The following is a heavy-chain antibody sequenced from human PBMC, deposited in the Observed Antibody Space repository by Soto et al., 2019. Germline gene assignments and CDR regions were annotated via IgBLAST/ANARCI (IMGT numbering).Heavy chain of an antibody. CDR1: GYTFTSYD. Sequence: ASVKVSSTSSGYTFTSYDINWVRQATGQGLEYLGWINPNSGNTGYVQKFKGRLTITKDTSKNQVVLTMTNMDPVDTATYYCAHRGPNYYDSRKYYFDYWGQGTLVTVSS. V-gene: IGHV1-8*01. J-gene: IGHJ4*02. D-gene: IGHD3-22*01. CDR3: AHRGPNYYDSRKYYFDY. CDR2: INPNSGNT.